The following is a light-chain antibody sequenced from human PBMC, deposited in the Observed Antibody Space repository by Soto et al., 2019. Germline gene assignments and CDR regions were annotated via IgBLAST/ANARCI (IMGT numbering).Light chain of an antibody. CDR2: DGS. CDR1: QSVSSS. V-gene: IGKV3-11*01. CDR3: QQRSNWHQT. J-gene: IGKJ2*01. Sequence: EIVLTQSPATLSLSPGERATLSCRASQSVSSSLGWYQQKPGQAPRLLIYDGSNRATGIPARFSGRGSGTDFTLTISNLEPEDFAVYYCQQRSNWHQTFGQGTKLEIK.